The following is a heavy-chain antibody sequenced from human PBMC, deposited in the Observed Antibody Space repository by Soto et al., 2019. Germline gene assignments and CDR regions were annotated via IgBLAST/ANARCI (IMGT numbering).Heavy chain of an antibody. CDR3: ARSEAYYYDSSGYYYPFS. J-gene: IGHJ5*02. V-gene: IGHV1-18*01. Sequence: ASVKVSCKASGYTFTSYGISWVRQAPGQGLEWMGWISAYNGNTNYAQKLQGRVTITTDTSTSTAYMELRSLRSEDTAVYYCARSEAYYYDSSGYYYPFSWGQGTLVTVSS. CDR2: ISAYNGNT. CDR1: GYTFTSYG. D-gene: IGHD3-22*01.